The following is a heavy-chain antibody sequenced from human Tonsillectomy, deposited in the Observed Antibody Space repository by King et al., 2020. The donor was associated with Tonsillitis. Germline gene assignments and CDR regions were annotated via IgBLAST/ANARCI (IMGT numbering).Heavy chain of an antibody. D-gene: IGHD2/OR15-2a*01. J-gene: IGHJ6*03. CDR1: GFTFSRHG. V-gene: IGHV3-33*08. CDR2: IWATESKK. CDR3: ARRNSRTGYYYYMDV. Sequence: VQLVESWGGVVQPGKSLRLSCAASGFTFSRHGLHWVRQAPGKGLEWVAVIWATESKKYYSDSVKGRFTGSRDNSKNTQSLQMNSLRVEDTAIYYCARRNSRTGYYYYMDVWGKGTTVTVSS.